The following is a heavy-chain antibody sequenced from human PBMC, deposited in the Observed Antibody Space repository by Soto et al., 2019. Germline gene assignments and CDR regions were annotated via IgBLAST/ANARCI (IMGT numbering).Heavy chain of an antibody. CDR2: ISHDGSNK. J-gene: IGHJ6*02. CDR3: ARTYYYDSSDYYGPRDYYYGMDV. V-gene: IGHV3-30-3*01. CDR1: GFTFRRYA. D-gene: IGHD3-22*01. Sequence: SLRLSCAASGFTFRRYAMHWVRQAPGKGLEWVAVISHDGSNKYYADSVKGRFTISRDNSENTLYLQMNSLRAEDTAVYYCARTYYYDSSDYYGPRDYYYGMDVWGQGTTVTVSS.